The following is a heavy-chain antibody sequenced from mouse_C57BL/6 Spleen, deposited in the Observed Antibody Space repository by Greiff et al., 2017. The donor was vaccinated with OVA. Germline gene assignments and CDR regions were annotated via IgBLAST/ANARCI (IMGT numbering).Heavy chain of an antibody. CDR1: GYAFSSSW. D-gene: IGHD2-5*01. J-gene: IGHJ2*01. CDR3: ARKSYSNYEDY. CDR2: IYPGDGDT. Sequence: VQLQQSGPELVKPGASVKISCKASGYAFSSSWMNWVKQRPGKGLEWIGRIYPGDGDTNYNGKFKGKATLTADKSSSTAYMQLSSLTSEDSAVYFCARKSYSNYEDYWGQGTTLTVSS. V-gene: IGHV1-82*01.